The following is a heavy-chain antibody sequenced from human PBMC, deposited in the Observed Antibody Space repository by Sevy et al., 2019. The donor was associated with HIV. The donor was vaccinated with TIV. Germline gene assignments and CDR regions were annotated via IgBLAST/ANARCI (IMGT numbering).Heavy chain of an antibody. D-gene: IGHD6-13*01. CDR3: ATRQLVSDAFDI. Sequence: GGSLRLSCAASGLTFSSYHMNWVRQAPGKGLEWVSSISGSSNYIFYADSVKGRFTISRDNANNSLSLQMNSLRAEDTAIYYCATRQLVSDAFDIWGQGTLVTVSS. J-gene: IGHJ3*02. CDR1: GLTFSSYH. V-gene: IGHV3-21*01. CDR2: ISGSSNYI.